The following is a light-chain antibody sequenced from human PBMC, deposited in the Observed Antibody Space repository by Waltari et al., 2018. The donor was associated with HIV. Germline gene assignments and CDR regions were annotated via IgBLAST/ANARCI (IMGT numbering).Light chain of an antibody. CDR1: GSNVANNF. V-gene: IGLV1-51*01. Sequence: QSVLTQPPSLSAPSGQKVTISCSGSGSNVANNFVSWYQHFPGAAPKLVIYDNNKRPSGNPDRFSGSKSDTSATLDITAVHAGDEADYYCGTWDTSLNAWVFGGGTRLTVL. CDR3: GTWDTSLNAWV. J-gene: IGLJ3*02. CDR2: DNN.